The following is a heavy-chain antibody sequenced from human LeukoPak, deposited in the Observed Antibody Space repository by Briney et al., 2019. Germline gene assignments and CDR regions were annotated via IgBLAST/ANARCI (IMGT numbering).Heavy chain of an antibody. CDR1: GGSISSYY. CDR3: ARQFGNQPGSYYYYYGMDV. CDR2: IYYSGST. V-gene: IGHV4-59*01. Sequence: SETLSLTCTVSGGSISSYYWSWIRQPPGKGLEWIGYIYYSGSTNYNPSLKSRVTISVDTSKNQFSLKLSSVTAADTAVYYCARQFGNQPGSYYYYYGMDVWGQGTTVTVSS. D-gene: IGHD3-10*01. J-gene: IGHJ6*02.